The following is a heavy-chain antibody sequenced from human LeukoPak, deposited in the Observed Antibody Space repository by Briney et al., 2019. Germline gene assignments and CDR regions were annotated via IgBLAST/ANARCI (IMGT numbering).Heavy chain of an antibody. CDR1: GGSVSSGSNY. Sequence: SETLSLTCTVSGGSVSSGSNYWSWIRQPPGKGLEWIGYIYYSGSTNYNPSLKSRVTISVDTSKNQFSLKLSSVTAADTAVYYCAARYNTLKYYFDYWGQGTLVTVSS. CDR3: AARYNTLKYYFDY. V-gene: IGHV4-61*01. J-gene: IGHJ4*02. CDR2: IYYSGST. D-gene: IGHD5-24*01.